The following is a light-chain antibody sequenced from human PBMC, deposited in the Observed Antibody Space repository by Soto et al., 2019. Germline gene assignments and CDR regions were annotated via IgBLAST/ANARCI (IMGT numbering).Light chain of an antibody. CDR1: QSLLHSNGYNY. CDR2: LGS. Sequence: DIVMTQSPLSLPVTPGEPASISCRSSQSLLHSNGYNYLNWYLQKPGQSPQLLIYLGSNRASGVPDRFSGNGAGTDFTLKISRVEAEDVGVYYCMQALQSPLVTVGGGTKVDIK. CDR3: MQALQSPLVT. V-gene: IGKV2-28*01. J-gene: IGKJ4*01.